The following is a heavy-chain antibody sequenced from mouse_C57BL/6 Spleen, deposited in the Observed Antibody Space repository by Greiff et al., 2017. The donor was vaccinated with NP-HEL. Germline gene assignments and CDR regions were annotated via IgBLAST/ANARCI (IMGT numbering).Heavy chain of an antibody. D-gene: IGHD3-2*02. CDR3: AEDSSGPFDY. Sequence: VKLQESGPELVKPGASVKISCKASGYAFSSSWMNWVKQRPGKGLEWIGRIYPGDGDTNYNGKFKGKATLTADKSSSTAYMQLSSLTSEDSAVYFCAEDSSGPFDYWGQGTTLTVSS. CDR1: GYAFSSSW. V-gene: IGHV1-82*01. CDR2: IYPGDGDT. J-gene: IGHJ2*01.